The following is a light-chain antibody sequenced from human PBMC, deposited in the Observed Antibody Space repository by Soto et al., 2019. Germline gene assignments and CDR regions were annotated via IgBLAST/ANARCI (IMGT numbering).Light chain of an antibody. Sequence: DIQMTQSPSSLSASVGDRVTITCRASQSISSYLNWYQQKPGKAPKLLIYAASSLQSGVPSRFSGSGSGTDFTLIISSLQPEDVATYYCQQSYSTPYTFGQGTKLEIK. CDR1: QSISSY. V-gene: IGKV1-39*01. J-gene: IGKJ2*01. CDR2: AAS. CDR3: QQSYSTPYT.